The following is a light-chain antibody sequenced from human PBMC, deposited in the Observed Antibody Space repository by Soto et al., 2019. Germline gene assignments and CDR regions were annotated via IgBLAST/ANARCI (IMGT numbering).Light chain of an antibody. V-gene: IGLV2-14*01. J-gene: IGLJ1*01. Sequence: QSALTQPASVSGSPGQSITISCTGNSSDVGGYNYVSWYQQHPGKAPKLMIYDVTNRPSGVSNRFSGSKSGNTASLTISGLQAEDEADYYCSSYTSNNTPFVFGTGTKLTVL. CDR1: SSDVGGYNY. CDR2: DVT. CDR3: SSYTSNNTPFV.